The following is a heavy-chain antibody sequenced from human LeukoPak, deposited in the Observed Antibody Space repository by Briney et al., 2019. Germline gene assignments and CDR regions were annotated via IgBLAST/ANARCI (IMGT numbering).Heavy chain of an antibody. V-gene: IGHV4-59*08. J-gene: IGHJ4*02. CDR2: IYYIGNT. D-gene: IGHD3-16*01. Sequence: SETLSLTCTVSGGSISSFYWSWNRQPPGKGLEWIGYIYYIGNTNYNPSLKSRVTISVDTSENQFSLKLSSVTAADTAVYYCARGGGDGGFDFWGQGTLVTVSS. CDR1: GGSISSFY. CDR3: ARGGGDGGFDF.